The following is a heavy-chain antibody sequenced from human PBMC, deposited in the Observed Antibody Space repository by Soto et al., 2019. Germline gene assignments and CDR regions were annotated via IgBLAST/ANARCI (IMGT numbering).Heavy chain of an antibody. V-gene: IGHV4-34*01. CDR2: INHSGST. Sequence: SETLSLTCAVYGGSFSGYYWTWIRQPPGTGLEWIGEINHSGSTNYNPSLKSRVTISVDTSKNQFSLKLTSVTAADTAVYYCARDKITGWYYFDYWGHGTLVTVSS. J-gene: IGHJ4*01. D-gene: IGHD6-19*01. CDR3: ARDKITGWYYFDY. CDR1: GGSFSGYY.